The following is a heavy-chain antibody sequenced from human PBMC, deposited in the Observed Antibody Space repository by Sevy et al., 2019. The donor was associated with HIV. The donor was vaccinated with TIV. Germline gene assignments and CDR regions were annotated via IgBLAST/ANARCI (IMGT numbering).Heavy chain of an antibody. Sequence: GGSLRLSCAASGFTFSSFAMGWVRQAPGKGLDWISVISGTGDYTYYADPVKGRFTISRDNSKNTLFLQMNSLRAEDTASFYCAKKMGGGSGMAFLVDYWGQGTLVTVSS. CDR2: ISGTGDYT. J-gene: IGHJ4*02. D-gene: IGHD5-18*01. CDR3: AKKMGGGSGMAFLVDY. CDR1: GFTFSSFA. V-gene: IGHV3-23*01.